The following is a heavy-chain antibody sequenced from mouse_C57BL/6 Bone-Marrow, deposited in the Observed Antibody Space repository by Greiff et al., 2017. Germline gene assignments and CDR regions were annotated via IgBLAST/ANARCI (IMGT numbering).Heavy chain of an antibody. CDR3: VTGEYYAMDY. Sequence: DVKLVESGGGLVQPKGSLKLSCAASGFSFNTYAMNWVRQAPGKGLEWVARIRSKSNNYATYYVDSVKDRFTISRDDSETMLYLQMNNLKTEDTAMYYGVTGEYYAMDYGGQGTAVTVSS. CDR1: GFSFNTYA. CDR2: IRSKSNNYAT. V-gene: IGHV10-1*01. J-gene: IGHJ4*01.